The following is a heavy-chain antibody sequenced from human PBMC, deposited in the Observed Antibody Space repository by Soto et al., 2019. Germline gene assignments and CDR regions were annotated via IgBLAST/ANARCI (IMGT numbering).Heavy chain of an antibody. CDR3: ARDSVLLGSTTLFF. Sequence: ASVKVSGKASGYPFTNFFIHGMLRSPGQGLEWMGWINSKTGDTNYAQKFQGRVTMTRDTSISTAYMEVTGLRSDDTAVYFCARDSVLLGSTTLFFWGQGTLVTVSS. V-gene: IGHV1-2*02. CDR1: GYPFTNFF. J-gene: IGHJ1*01. CDR2: INSKTGDT. D-gene: IGHD1-26*01.